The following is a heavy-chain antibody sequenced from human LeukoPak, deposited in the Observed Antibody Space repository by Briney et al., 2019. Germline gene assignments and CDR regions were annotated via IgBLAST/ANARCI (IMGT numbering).Heavy chain of an antibody. CDR3: ARDKVVGPTQFDY. V-gene: IGHV3-7*03. CDR1: GFTFSSCW. J-gene: IGHJ4*02. D-gene: IGHD1-26*01. CDR2: IKQDGGEK. Sequence: GGSLRLSCVASGFTFSSCWMSWVRQAPGKELEWVANIKQDGGEKYSVDSVKGRFTISRDNAKNSLYLQMSSLRAEDTAVYYCARDKVVGPTQFDYWGQGTLVTVSS.